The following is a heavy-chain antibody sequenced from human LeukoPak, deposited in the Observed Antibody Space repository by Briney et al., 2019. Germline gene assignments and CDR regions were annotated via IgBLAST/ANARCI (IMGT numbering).Heavy chain of an antibody. J-gene: IGHJ4*02. V-gene: IGHV3-30*02. Sequence: GGSLRLSCAASGFTFSAYGMHWVRQAPGKGLEWVAFMRFDGSNKYYPDSVKGRFTISRDNSKNTLFLLMNSLRAEDTAVYYCAKDGSYYDFDYWGQGTLVTVSS. CDR3: AKDGSYYDFDY. CDR1: GFTFSAYG. CDR2: MRFDGSNK. D-gene: IGHD1-26*01.